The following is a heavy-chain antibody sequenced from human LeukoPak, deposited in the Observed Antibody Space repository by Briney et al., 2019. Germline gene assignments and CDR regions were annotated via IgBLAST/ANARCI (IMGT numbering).Heavy chain of an antibody. D-gene: IGHD6-19*01. J-gene: IGHJ4*02. CDR1: GFTYSSYA. Sequence: GGSLRLSCAASGFTYSSYAMSWVRQAPGKGLEWVSAISGSGGSTYYADSVKGRFTISRDNSKNTLYLQMNSLRAEDTAVYYCATHPQWLATYYFDYWGQGTLVTVSS. CDR2: ISGSGGST. CDR3: ATHPQWLATYYFDY. V-gene: IGHV3-23*01.